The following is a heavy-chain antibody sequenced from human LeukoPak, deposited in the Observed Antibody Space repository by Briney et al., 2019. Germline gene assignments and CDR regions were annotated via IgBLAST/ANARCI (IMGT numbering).Heavy chain of an antibody. V-gene: IGHV3-30*02. CDR2: IRHDASDQ. D-gene: IGHD3-10*01. CDR3: AKVRNAYGSGPYYSYNFDY. Sequence: GGSLRLSCAASGFTFSSYAMSWVRQAPGKGLEWVAFIRHDASDQYFGDSVKGRFILSRDNYQNTVYLQMNSLRSEDAAVYYCAKVRNAYGSGPYYSYNFDYWGQGTLVTVSS. CDR1: GFTFSSYA. J-gene: IGHJ4*02.